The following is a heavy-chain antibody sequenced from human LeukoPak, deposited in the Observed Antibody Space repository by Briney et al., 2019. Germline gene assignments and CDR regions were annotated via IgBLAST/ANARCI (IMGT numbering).Heavy chain of an antibody. V-gene: IGHV3-49*04. CDR2: IRSKAYGGTT. J-gene: IGHJ5*02. CDR3: TRSNVLRYLGPPNWFDP. CDR1: GFTFGDYA. Sequence: PGGSLRLSCTASGFTFGDYAMSWVRQAPGKGLEWVGFIRSKAYGGTTEYAASVKGRFTISRDDSKSIAYLQMNSLKTEDTAVYYCTRSNVLRYLGPPNWFDPWGQGTLVTVSS. D-gene: IGHD3-9*01.